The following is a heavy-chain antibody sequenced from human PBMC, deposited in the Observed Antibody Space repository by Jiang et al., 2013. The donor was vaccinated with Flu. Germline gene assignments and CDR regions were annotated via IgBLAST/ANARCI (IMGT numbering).Heavy chain of an antibody. CDR2: INQDGSEK. Sequence: VQLVESGGGLVQPGGSLRLSCAASGFSFSSYWMSWVRQAPGKGLEWVANINQDGSEKYYVDSMKGHSPSPETTPRTHSYLQMNSLRVEDTAVYHCVRGGYYCDFWG. V-gene: IGHV3-7*03. D-gene: IGHD5-12*01. CDR3: VRGGYYCDF. CDR1: GFSFSSYW. J-gene: IGHJ4*01.